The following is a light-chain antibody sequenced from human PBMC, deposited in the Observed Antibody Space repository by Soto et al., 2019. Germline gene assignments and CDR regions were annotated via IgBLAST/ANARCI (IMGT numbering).Light chain of an antibody. V-gene: IGKV3-15*01. CDR3: QQYDNSPLT. J-gene: IGKJ4*01. Sequence: EIVITQSPATLSVSPGERVTLSCRASQSVGSNLAWYQQKTGLAPRVLIYDASTRDTVIPARFSGSGSGTEFTLPISRLQSEDFSVCYCQQYDNSPLTFGGGTKVDIK. CDR1: QSVGSN. CDR2: DAS.